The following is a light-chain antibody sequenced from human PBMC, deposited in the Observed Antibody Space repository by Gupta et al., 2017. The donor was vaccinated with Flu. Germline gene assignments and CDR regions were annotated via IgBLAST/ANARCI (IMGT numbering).Light chain of an antibody. V-gene: IGKV3D-20*01. J-gene: IGKJ3*01. CDR3: QQDGSSPPFT. CDR1: QSVSSSY. Sequence: IVLTQSPATLSLSPGERATLPCGASQSVSSSYLAWYKQKPGRAPRLLIYDASSRDTGIPDRFSGSGSGTDFTLTISRLEPEDLAMYYCQQDGSSPPFTFDHGTKVDIK. CDR2: DAS.